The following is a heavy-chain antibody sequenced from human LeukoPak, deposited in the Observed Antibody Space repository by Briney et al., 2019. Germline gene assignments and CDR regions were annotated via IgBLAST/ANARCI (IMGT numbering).Heavy chain of an antibody. CDR2: ISYDGSNK. J-gene: IGHJ4*02. CDR1: GFTFSSYA. CDR3: ARVYYGSGSYSFDY. D-gene: IGHD3-10*01. Sequence: GGSLRLSCAASGFTFSSYAMHWVRQAPGKGLEWVAVISYDGSNKYYADSVKGRFTISRDNSKNTLYLQMNSLRAEDTAVYYCARVYYGSGSYSFDYWGQGTLVTVSS. V-gene: IGHV3-30-3*01.